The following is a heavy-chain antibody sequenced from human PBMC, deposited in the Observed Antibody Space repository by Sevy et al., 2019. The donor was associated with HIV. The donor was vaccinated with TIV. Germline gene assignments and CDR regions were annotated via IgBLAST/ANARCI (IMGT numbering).Heavy chain of an antibody. V-gene: IGHV3-9*01. CDR2: ISWHSANI. J-gene: IGHJ4*02. CDR1: GFTFDDYA. CDR3: AKAENRPYSSGWYDY. D-gene: IGHD6-19*01. Sequence: GGSLRLSCAASGFTFDDYAMHWVRQAPGKGLEWVSGISWHSANIGYADSVKGRFTTSRDNAKNSLYLQMNSLRAEDTALYYCAKAENRPYSSGWYDYWGQGTLVTVSS.